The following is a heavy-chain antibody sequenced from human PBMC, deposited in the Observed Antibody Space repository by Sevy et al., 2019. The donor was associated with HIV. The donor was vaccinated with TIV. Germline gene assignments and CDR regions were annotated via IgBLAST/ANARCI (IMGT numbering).Heavy chain of an antibody. CDR2: INANGGGT. V-gene: IGHV1-2*02. Sequence: ASVKVSCKASGYTFTDYYIHWVRQAPGQGLEWMGWINANGGGTHFAQKFQGRVTMTRDPSISTAYMDLRRLTSDDTAVYYCARKGEALSPSYGMDVWGLGTTVTVSS. D-gene: IGHD3-16*01. CDR1: GYTFTDYY. J-gene: IGHJ6*02. CDR3: ARKGEALSPSYGMDV.